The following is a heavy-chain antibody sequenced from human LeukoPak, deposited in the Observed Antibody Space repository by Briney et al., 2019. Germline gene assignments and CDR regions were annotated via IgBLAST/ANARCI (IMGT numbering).Heavy chain of an antibody. J-gene: IGHJ2*01. Sequence: SETLSLICTVSGDSISSSLYYWDWIRQPPGKGLEWIGSIYYSGSTYYNPSLKSRVTISVDTSKSQFSLKLSSVTAADTAVYYCARRRSNWYFDLWGRGTLVTVSS. CDR3: ARRRSNWYFDL. CDR1: GDSISSSLYY. CDR2: IYYSGST. V-gene: IGHV4-39*01.